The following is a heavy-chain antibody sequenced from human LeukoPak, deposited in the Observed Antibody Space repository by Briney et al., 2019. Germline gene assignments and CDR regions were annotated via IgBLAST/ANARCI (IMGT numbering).Heavy chain of an antibody. D-gene: IGHD3-10*01. V-gene: IGHV3-74*01. Sequence: GGSLRLSCAASGFTFSNYWMHWVRQTPGKGLVWVSRINSDASVTTYADSVKGRFTISRDNAKNSLYLQMNSLRAEDTALYYCANGYYYGSGSRYDYWGQGTLVTVSS. CDR2: INSDASVT. J-gene: IGHJ4*02. CDR1: GFTFSNYW. CDR3: ANGYYYGSGSRYDY.